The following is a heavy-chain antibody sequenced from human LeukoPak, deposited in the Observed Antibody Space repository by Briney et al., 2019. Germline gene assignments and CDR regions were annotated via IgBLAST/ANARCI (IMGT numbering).Heavy chain of an antibody. Sequence: ASVKVSCKASGYAFTSFGITWVRQAPGQGLEWMGIINPSGGSTSYAQKFQGRVTMTRDTSTSTVYMELSSLRSEDTAVYYCARDQSYYLESYYFDYWGQGTLVTVSS. CDR2: INPSGGST. CDR1: GYAFTSFG. CDR3: ARDQSYYLESYYFDY. J-gene: IGHJ4*02. D-gene: IGHD3-10*01. V-gene: IGHV1-46*01.